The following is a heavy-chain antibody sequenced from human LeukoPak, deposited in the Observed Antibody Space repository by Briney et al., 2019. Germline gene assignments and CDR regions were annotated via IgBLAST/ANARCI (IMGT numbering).Heavy chain of an antibody. CDR3: ARRCSRSRRREDSWLDP. Sequence: SETLSLTCTVCGGTINNYSWNWIRQPPGKGLEWIWYIHNGGTTNYNPSLKSRVSISLDTSTNQFSLKLGSVTTADTAVEYCARRCSRSRRREDSWLDPWGQGTLVTVSS. J-gene: IGHJ5*02. CDR2: IHNGGTT. CDR1: GGTINNYS. D-gene: IGHD3-10*02. V-gene: IGHV4-59*08.